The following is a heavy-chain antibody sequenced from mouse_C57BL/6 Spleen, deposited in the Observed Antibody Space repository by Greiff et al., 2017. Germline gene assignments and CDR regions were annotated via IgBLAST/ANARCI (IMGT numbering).Heavy chain of an antibody. CDR3: TTRDYGSSLYAMDY. J-gene: IGHJ4*01. V-gene: IGHV14-4*01. Sequence: EVQLQQSGAELVRPGASVKLSCTASGFNIKDDYMHWVKQRPEQGLEWIGWIDPENGDTEYASKFQGKATITADTSSNTAYLQLSSLTSEDTAVYYCTTRDYGSSLYAMDYWGQGTSVTVSS. D-gene: IGHD1-1*01. CDR1: GFNIKDDY. CDR2: IDPENGDT.